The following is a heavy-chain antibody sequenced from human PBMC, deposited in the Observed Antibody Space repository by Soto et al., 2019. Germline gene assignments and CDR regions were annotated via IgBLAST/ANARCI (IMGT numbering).Heavy chain of an antibody. V-gene: IGHV3-23*01. CDR1: GFTFSDYF. CDR3: AKDLHWYGMDV. J-gene: IGHJ6*02. Sequence: EVQLLESGGGLVQPGESLRLSCAASGFTFSDYFMNWVRQAPGKGLEWVSGINKDGGTTQNADFVRGRFTISRDNSRYTLYLQMNSVRAEDTALYYCAKDLHWYGMDVWGQGTTVTVS. CDR2: INKDGGTT. D-gene: IGHD1-20*01.